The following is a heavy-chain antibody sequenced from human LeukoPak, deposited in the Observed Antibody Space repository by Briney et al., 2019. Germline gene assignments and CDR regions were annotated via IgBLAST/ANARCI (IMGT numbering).Heavy chain of an antibody. J-gene: IGHJ4*02. CDR1: GFTFINYS. D-gene: IGHD3-22*01. CDR2: ISSSSSTI. CDR3: ARDRHKYNYDSGGYPPY. V-gene: IGHV3-48*01. Sequence: GGSLRLSCTASGFTFINYSMNWVRQAPGKGLEWVSYISSSSSTIYYADSVKGRFTISRDNAKNSLYLQMNTLRAEDTAVYYCARDRHKYNYDSGGYPPYWGQGTLVTVSS.